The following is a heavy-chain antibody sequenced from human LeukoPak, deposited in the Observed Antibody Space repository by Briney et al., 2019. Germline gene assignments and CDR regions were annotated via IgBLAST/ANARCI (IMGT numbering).Heavy chain of an antibody. CDR3: ARESGVSDRPPHAV. CDR2: ISSSSSYI. CDR1: GFTFSSYS. V-gene: IGHV3-21*01. D-gene: IGHD2-8*02. Sequence: GGSLRLSCAASGFTFSSYSMNRVRQAPGKGLEWVSSISSSSSYIYYADSVKGRFAISRDNAKNSLYLQMNSLRAEDTAVYYCARESGVSDRPPHAVWGKGTTVTVSS. J-gene: IGHJ6*04.